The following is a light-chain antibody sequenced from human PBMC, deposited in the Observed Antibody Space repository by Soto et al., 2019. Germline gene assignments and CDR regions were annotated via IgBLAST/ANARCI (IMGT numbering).Light chain of an antibody. Sequence: QSVLTQPASVSGSHGQSITISCTGTSSDVGSYNLVSWYQQHPGKAPKLMIYEDSKRPSGVSNRFSGSKSGNTASLTISGLQAEDEADYYCCSYAGSSTVVFGGGTKLTVL. J-gene: IGLJ2*01. CDR2: EDS. V-gene: IGLV2-23*01. CDR3: CSYAGSSTVV. CDR1: SSDVGSYNL.